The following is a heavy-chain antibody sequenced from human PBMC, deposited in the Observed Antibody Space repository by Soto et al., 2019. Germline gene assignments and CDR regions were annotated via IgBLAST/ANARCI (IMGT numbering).Heavy chain of an antibody. CDR1: GGSISSYY. J-gene: IGHJ4*02. Sequence: PSETLSLTCTVSGGSISSYYWSWIRQPPGKGLEWIGYIYYSGSTNYNPSLKSRVTISVDTSKNQFSLKLSSVTAADTAVYYCARYGHYYENFDYRGQGTLVTVSS. CDR3: ARYGHYYENFDY. CDR2: IYYSGST. V-gene: IGHV4-59*01. D-gene: IGHD3-22*01.